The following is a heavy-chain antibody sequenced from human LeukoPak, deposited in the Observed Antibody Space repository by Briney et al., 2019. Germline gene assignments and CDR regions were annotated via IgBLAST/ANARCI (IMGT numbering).Heavy chain of an antibody. CDR3: ARPYSSSWEINQKNNWLDP. V-gene: IGHV1-2*02. D-gene: IGHD6-13*01. J-gene: IGHJ5*02. CDR2: INPNSGGT. Sequence: ASVKVSCKASGYTFTSYGISWVRQAPGQGLEWMGWINPNSGGTNYAQKFQGRVTMTRDTSISTAYMELSRLRSDDTAVYYCARPYSSSWEINQKNNWLDPWGQGTLVTVSS. CDR1: GYTFTSYG.